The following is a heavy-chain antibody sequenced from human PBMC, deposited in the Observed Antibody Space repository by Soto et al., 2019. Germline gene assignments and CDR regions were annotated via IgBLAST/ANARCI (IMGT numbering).Heavy chain of an antibody. V-gene: IGHV4-59*08. CDR1: GGSISSDY. CDR2: IYYSGSI. Sequence: QVQLQESGPGLVKPSETLSLTCTVSGGSISSDYWSWIRQPPGKGLEWIGFIYYSGSINYNPSFESRVAILVDTSKNQFSLNLTSVTAADTAGYYCTRHWDWGSLGYWGQGTLVTVSS. J-gene: IGHJ4*02. CDR3: TRHWDWGSLGY. D-gene: IGHD3-16*01.